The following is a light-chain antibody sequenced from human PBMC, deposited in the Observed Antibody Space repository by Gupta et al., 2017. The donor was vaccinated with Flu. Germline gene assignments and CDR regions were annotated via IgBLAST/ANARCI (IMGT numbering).Light chain of an antibody. CDR1: QNVLYSSNNKNY. CDR3: KQYYTTRLT. CDR2: WAS. J-gene: IGKJ5*01. V-gene: IGKV4-1*01. Sequence: DIVMTQSPDSLAVSLGERATINCKSSQNVLYSSNNKNYLAWYQQKPGQPPKLLIYWASTRESGVPDRFSGSGSGTDFTLTISSLQAEDVAVYYCKQYYTTRLTFGQGTRLEIK.